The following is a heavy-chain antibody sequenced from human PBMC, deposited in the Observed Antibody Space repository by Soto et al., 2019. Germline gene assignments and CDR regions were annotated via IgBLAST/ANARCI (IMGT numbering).Heavy chain of an antibody. V-gene: IGHV3-21*01. CDR1: GFTFSSYS. Sequence: GGSLRLSCAASGFTFSSYSMNWVRQAPGKGLEWVSSISSSSSYIYYADSVKGRFTISRDNAENSLYLQMNSLRAEDTAVYYCASIYHELFDYWGQGTLVTVSS. CDR3: ASIYHELFDY. J-gene: IGHJ4*02. CDR2: ISSSSSYI. D-gene: IGHD3-10*01.